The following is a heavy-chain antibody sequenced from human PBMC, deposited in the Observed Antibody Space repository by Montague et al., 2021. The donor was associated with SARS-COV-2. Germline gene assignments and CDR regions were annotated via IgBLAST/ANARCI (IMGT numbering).Heavy chain of an antibody. Sequence: SETLSLTCTVSGGSITNNIDYWAWIRQPPGKGLEWIGSIHYTGNTYYNPSLKSRVTISVVTSKNHFTLKLSSVTAAETAVYYCARLDRYFDSSGSPSAFDFWGQGTKVTVSS. CDR3: ARLDRYFDSSGSPSAFDF. V-gene: IGHV4-39*02. CDR1: GGSITNNIDY. J-gene: IGHJ3*01. D-gene: IGHD3-22*01. CDR2: IHYTGNT.